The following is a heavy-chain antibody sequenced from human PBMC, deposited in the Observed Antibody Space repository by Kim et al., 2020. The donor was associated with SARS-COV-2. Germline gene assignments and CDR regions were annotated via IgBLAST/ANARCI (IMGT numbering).Heavy chain of an antibody. CDR2: IKSKTDGGTT. J-gene: IGHJ4*02. Sequence: GGSLRLSCAASGFTFSNAWMSWVRQAPGKGLEWVGRIKSKTDGGTTDYAAPVKGRFTISRDDSKNTLYLQMNSLKTEDTAVYYCTTDRIYDYVWGSYRPFDYWGQGTLVTVSS. V-gene: IGHV3-15*01. D-gene: IGHD3-16*02. CDR1: GFTFSNAW. CDR3: TTDRIYDYVWGSYRPFDY.